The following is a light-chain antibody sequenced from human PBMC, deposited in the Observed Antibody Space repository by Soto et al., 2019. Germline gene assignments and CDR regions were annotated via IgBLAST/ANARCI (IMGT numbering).Light chain of an antibody. V-gene: IGKV3-20*01. CDR1: QSVSSSY. CDR2: GAS. Sequence: EIVLTQSPGTLSLSPGERATLSSRASQSVSSSYLAWYQQKPGQAPRLLIYGASSRGTGIPDRFSGSGSGTDFTLTISRLEPEDFGVYYCQPYGSSPRTFGQGTKVEIK. J-gene: IGKJ1*01. CDR3: QPYGSSPRT.